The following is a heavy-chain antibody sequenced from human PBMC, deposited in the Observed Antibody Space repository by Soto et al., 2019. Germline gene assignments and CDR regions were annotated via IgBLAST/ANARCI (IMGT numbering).Heavy chain of an antibody. CDR1: GFTFSSYD. CDR2: IGTAGDT. CDR3: ARGLSRDGYKTYYYGMDV. J-gene: IGHJ6*02. V-gene: IGHV3-13*01. Sequence: EVQLVESGGGLVQPGGSLRLSCAASGFTFSSYDMHWVRQATGKGLEWVSAIGTAGDTYYPGSVKGRFTISRENAKNSLYLQMNSLRAEDTAVYYCARGLSRDGYKTYYYGMDVWGQGTTVTVSS. D-gene: IGHD5-12*01.